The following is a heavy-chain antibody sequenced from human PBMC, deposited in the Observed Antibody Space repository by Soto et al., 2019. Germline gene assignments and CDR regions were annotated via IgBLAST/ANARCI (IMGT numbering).Heavy chain of an antibody. CDR2: INHSGST. V-gene: IGHV4-34*01. J-gene: IGHJ4*02. Sequence: QVQLQQWGAGLLKPSETLYLTCSVSGGSFSGYYWTWIRQPPGTGLEWIGEINHSGSTNYNPSLKSRVTISVDTSKNQFSLKLTSVTAADTAVDYCARDKITGLLDYWGQGTLVIVSS. CDR3: ARDKITGLLDY. CDR1: GGSFSGYY. D-gene: IGHD2-8*02.